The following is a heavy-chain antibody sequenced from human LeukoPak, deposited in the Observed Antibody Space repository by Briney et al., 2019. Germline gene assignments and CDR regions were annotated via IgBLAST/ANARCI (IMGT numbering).Heavy chain of an antibody. V-gene: IGHV4-4*02. CDR3: ARDNRRGYSGYDYNYYYGMDV. CDR2: IYHSGST. J-gene: IGHJ6*02. D-gene: IGHD5-12*01. CDR1: GGSISSSNW. Sequence: SETLSLTCAVSGGSISSSNWWSWVRQPPGKGLEWIGEIYHSGSTNYNPSLKSRVTISVDKSKDQFSLKLSSVTAADTAVYYCARDNRRGYSGYDYNYYYGMDVWGQGTTVTVSS.